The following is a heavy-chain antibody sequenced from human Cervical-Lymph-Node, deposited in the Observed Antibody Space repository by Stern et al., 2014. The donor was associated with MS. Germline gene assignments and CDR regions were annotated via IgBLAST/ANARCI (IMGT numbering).Heavy chain of an antibody. CDR2: IMPISGKA. Sequence: QLVQSGAEVKKPGSSVKVSCKASGDSLSRFAISWVRQAPGQGLEWMGGIMPISGKANYAQKFQDRVKLIADESTSTAYMELSSLKSEDAAVYYCASSYTGWDNPYHFYGMDVWGQGTTVTVSS. CDR1: GDSLSRFA. D-gene: IGHD6-19*01. CDR3: ASSYTGWDNPYHFYGMDV. J-gene: IGHJ6*02. V-gene: IGHV1-69*01.